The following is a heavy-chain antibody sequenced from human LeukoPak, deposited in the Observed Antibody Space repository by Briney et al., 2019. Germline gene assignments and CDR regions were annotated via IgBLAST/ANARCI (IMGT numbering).Heavy chain of an antibody. CDR2: ISGSGGST. Sequence: GGTLRLSCAASGFTFSKYGMSWVRQAPGKGLEWVSAISGSGGSTYYADSVKGRFTISRDNSKNTLYLQMNSLRAEDTAVYYCAKSRLTVVKGFFDCWGQGTLVTVSS. CDR3: AKSRLTVVKGFFDC. CDR1: GFTFSKYG. V-gene: IGHV3-23*01. J-gene: IGHJ4*02. D-gene: IGHD4-23*01.